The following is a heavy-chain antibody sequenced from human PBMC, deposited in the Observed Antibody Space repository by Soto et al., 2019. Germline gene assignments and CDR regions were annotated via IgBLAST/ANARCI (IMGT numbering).Heavy chain of an antibody. CDR1: GGSMTRSGYY. CDR3: ARVPDY. Sequence: SETLSLTCTVAGGSMTRSGYYWGWIRQPPGNELQYIGSVYNNGQTYYNPSLTSPVTISVDRSRNQFSLKLSSVTAADTAVYYCARVPDYWGQGTLVTVSS. V-gene: IGHV4-39*07. J-gene: IGHJ4*02. CDR2: VYNNGQT.